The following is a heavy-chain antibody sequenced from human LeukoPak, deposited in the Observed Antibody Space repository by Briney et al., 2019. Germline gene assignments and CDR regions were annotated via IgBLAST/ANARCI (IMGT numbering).Heavy chain of an antibody. D-gene: IGHD3-10*01. CDR3: ARGRPLRGVIPDY. CDR1: GGSISSHY. V-gene: IGHV4-59*11. Sequence: SETLSLTCTVSGGSISSHYWSWIRQPPGKGLEWIGYIYYSGSTNYNPSLKSRVTISVDTSKNQFSLKLSSVTAADTAVYYCARGRPLRGVIPDYWGQGTLVTVSS. J-gene: IGHJ4*02. CDR2: IYYSGST.